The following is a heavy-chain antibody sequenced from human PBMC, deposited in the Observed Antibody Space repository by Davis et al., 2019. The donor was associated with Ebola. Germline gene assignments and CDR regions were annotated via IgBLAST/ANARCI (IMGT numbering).Heavy chain of an antibody. Sequence: GGSLRLSCAASGFTFSSYAMSWVRQAPGKGLEWVSTIIGSGGSTYYADSVKGRFTISRDNSKNTLYLQMNSLRAEDTAVYYCARVLSDILGYGMDVWGQGTTVTVSS. J-gene: IGHJ6*02. CDR1: GFTFSSYA. D-gene: IGHD3-9*01. V-gene: IGHV3-23*01. CDR3: ARVLSDILGYGMDV. CDR2: IIGSGGST.